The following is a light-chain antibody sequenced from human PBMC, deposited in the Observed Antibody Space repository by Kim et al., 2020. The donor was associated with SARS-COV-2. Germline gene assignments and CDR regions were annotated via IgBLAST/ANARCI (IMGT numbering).Light chain of an antibody. CDR3: QQYVSSPRT. J-gene: IGKJ1*01. Sequence: SPGERATLSCRASQSVSSNYLAWYQQKPGQAPRLLIYGASTRATGIPDRFSGSGSGTDFTLTISRLEPEDSAVYYCQQYVSSPRTFGQGTKVDIK. CDR2: GAS. CDR1: QSVSSNY. V-gene: IGKV3-20*01.